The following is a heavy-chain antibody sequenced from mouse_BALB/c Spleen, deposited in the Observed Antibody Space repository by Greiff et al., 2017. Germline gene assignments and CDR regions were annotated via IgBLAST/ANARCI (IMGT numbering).Heavy chain of an antibody. J-gene: IGHJ4*01. D-gene: IGHD2-10*01. Sequence: VHLVESGPGLVAPSQSLSITCTVSGFSLTGYGVNWVRQPPGKGLEWLGMIWGDGSTDYNSALKSRLSISKDNSKSQVFLKMNRLQTDDTARYYCARSLLKNAMDYWGQGTSVTVSS. CDR2: IWGDGST. CDR3: ARSLLKNAMDY. V-gene: IGHV2-6-7*01. CDR1: GFSLTGYG.